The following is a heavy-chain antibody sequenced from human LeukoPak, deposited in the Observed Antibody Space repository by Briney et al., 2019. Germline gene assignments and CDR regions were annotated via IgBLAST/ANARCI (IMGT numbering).Heavy chain of an antibody. CDR3: ARDRADFCSGYYGAWFDP. J-gene: IGHJ5*02. D-gene: IGHD3-3*01. Sequence: PSQTLSLTCTVSGGSLSSYYWSWIRHPPGKGLEWIGYNYYSGSTNYNPSLKSRVTISVDTSKNQFSLKLSSVTAADTAVYYCARDRADFCSGYYGAWFDPWGQETLVTVSS. V-gene: IGHV4-59*01. CDR2: NYYSGST. CDR1: GGSLSSYY.